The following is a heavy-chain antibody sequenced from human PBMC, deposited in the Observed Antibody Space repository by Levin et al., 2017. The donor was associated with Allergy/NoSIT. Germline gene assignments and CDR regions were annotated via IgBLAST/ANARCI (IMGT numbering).Heavy chain of an antibody. Sequence: SETLSLTCTVSGGSISGGGFHWTWIRQHPEKGLEWIGYIYYSGSTFYNPSLKSRLMISVDTSKNQFSLNVSSVTAADTAVYYCAREDGSTFDFWGQGALVTVAS. CDR1: GGSISGGGFH. V-gene: IGHV4-31*03. CDR3: AREDGSTFDF. D-gene: IGHD2-2*03. J-gene: IGHJ4*02. CDR2: IYYSGST.